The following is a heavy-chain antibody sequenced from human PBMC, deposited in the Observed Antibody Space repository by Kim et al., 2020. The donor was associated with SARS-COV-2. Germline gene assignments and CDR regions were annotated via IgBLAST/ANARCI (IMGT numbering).Heavy chain of an antibody. J-gene: IGHJ4*02. V-gene: IGHV6-1*01. D-gene: IGHD4-17*01. Sequence: VSVRSRITINPDTSKNQFSLQLNAVTPEDTAVYYCARERDYVGNSADFDYWGQGTLVTVSS. CDR3: ARERDYVGNSADFDY.